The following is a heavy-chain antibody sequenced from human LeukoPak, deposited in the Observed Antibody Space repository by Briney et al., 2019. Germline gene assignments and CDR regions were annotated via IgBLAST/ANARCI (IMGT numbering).Heavy chain of an antibody. J-gene: IGHJ6*03. CDR2: INPSGGST. Sequence: ASVKVSCKASGYTFTSYYMHWVRQAPGQGLEWMGIINPSGGSTSYAQKFQGRVTMTRDMSKNQFSLELRSVTAADTAVYYCARRSGGYTYRDGYYYYMDVWGKGTTVTISS. D-gene: IGHD5-18*01. CDR1: GYTFTSYY. V-gene: IGHV1-46*01. CDR3: ARRSGGYTYRDGYYYYMDV.